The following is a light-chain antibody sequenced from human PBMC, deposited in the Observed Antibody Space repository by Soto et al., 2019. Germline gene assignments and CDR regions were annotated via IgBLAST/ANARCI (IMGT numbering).Light chain of an antibody. J-gene: IGKJ1*01. V-gene: IGKV3-20*01. Sequence: EVVLTQSPGSLSLSPGERGTLSCRASQSVMSNYLSWYQQKPGQPPRLLIYGASSRATGIPDRFSGSGSGTDFTLTISRLEPEDFAVYYCQQYNTSPRTFGQGTKVDIK. CDR2: GAS. CDR3: QQYNTSPRT. CDR1: QSVMSNY.